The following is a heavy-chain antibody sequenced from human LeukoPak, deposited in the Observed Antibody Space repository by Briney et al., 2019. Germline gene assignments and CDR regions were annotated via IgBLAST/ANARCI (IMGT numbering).Heavy chain of an antibody. CDR2: IRYDGSNK. CDR1: GFIFSSYG. V-gene: IGHV3-30*02. J-gene: IGHJ4*02. Sequence: GGSLRLSCAASGFIFSSYGMHWVRQAPGKGLEWVAFIRYDGSNKYYADSVKGRFTISRDNSKNTLYLQMNSLRAEDTAVYYCAPPLSGSYSLGTDYWGQGTLVTVSS. D-gene: IGHD3-10*01. CDR3: APPLSGSYSLGTDY.